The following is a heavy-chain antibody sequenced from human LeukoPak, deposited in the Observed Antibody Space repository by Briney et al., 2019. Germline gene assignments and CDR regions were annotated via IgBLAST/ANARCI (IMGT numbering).Heavy chain of an antibody. CDR2: IKSKTDGGTT. V-gene: IGHV3-15*01. CDR1: GFTFSNAW. D-gene: IGHD3-22*01. J-gene: IGHJ4*02. Sequence: GGSLRLSCAASGFTFSNAWMSRVRQAPGKGLEWVGRIKSKTDGGTTDYTAPVKGRFTISRDDSKNTLYLQMNSLKTEDTAVYYCTTDYYDSSGYYYFDYWGQGTLVTVSS. CDR3: TTDYYDSSGYYYFDY.